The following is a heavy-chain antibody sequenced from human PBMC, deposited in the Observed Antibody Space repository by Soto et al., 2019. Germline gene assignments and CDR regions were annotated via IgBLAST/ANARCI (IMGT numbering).Heavy chain of an antibody. J-gene: IGHJ4*02. CDR2: IYSGGST. D-gene: IGHD3-10*01. V-gene: IGHV3-66*01. Sequence: EVQLVESGGGLVQPGGSLTLSCAASGFTVSSNYMTWVRQAPGKGLEWVSLIYSGGSTYYADSVKGRFTISRDNSKNTLYLQMNRLRAEDTDVYYCAGTSSLDYWGQGTLVTVSS. CDR3: AGTSSLDY. CDR1: GFTVSSNY.